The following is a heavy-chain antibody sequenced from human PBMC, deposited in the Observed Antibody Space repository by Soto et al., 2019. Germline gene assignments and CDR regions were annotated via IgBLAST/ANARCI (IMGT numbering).Heavy chain of an antibody. V-gene: IGHV1-69*06. Sequence: GASVKVSCKASGGTFSSYAISWVRQAPGQGLEWMGGIIPIFGTASYAQKFQGRVTITADKSTSTAYMELSSLRSEDTAVYYCARVRSGSYYYYYGMDVWGQGTTVTVSS. D-gene: IGHD1-26*01. CDR2: IIPIFGTA. CDR1: GGTFSSYA. J-gene: IGHJ6*02. CDR3: ARVRSGSYYYYYGMDV.